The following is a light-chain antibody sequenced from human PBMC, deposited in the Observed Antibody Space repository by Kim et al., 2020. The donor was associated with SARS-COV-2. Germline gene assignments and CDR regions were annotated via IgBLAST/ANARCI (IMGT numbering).Light chain of an antibody. CDR3: CSYAGSSTLI. CDR1: SSDVGRYNL. J-gene: IGLJ2*01. V-gene: IGLV2-23*02. CDR2: EVT. Sequence: GQSITISCTGTSSDVGRYNLVSWYQLQPGKAPKLMIYEVTKWPSGVSNRFSGSKSGNTASLTISGLQAEDEADYYCCSYAGSSTLIFGGGTQLTVL.